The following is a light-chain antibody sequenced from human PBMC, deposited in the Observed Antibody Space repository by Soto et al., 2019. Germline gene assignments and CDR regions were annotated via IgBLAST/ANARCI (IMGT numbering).Light chain of an antibody. Sequence: DIQMTQSPSTLSASVGDRVTIGCRASQSISNWLAWYQQKPGKAPKLLIYDASTLESGVPSRFSGSGSGTEFTLTISSLQPDDFATYYCQQYSNLITFGQGTRLEIK. CDR1: QSISNW. CDR3: QQYSNLIT. CDR2: DAS. J-gene: IGKJ5*01. V-gene: IGKV1-5*01.